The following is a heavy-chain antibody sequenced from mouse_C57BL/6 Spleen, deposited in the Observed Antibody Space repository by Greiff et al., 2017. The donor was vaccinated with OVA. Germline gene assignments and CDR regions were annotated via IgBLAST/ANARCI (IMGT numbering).Heavy chain of an antibody. Sequence: VQLQQPGAELVKPGASVKLSCKASGYTFTSYWMHWVKQRPGQGLEWIGMIHPNSGSTNYNEKFKSKATLTVDKSSSTAYMRLSSLTSEDSAVYYCARGGLLRWYFDYWGQGTTLTVSS. CDR3: ARGGLLRWYFDY. V-gene: IGHV1-64*01. J-gene: IGHJ2*01. D-gene: IGHD2-3*01. CDR1: GYTFTSYW. CDR2: IHPNSGST.